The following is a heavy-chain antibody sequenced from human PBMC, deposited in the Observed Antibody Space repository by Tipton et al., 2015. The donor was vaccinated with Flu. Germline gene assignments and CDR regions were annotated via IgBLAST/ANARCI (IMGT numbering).Heavy chain of an antibody. D-gene: IGHD6-19*01. CDR3: ARDIRVAVAGDY. Sequence: SLRLSCAASGFTVSSNYMSWVRQAPGKGLEWVSVIYSGGSTYYADSVKGRFTISRDNSKNTLYLQMNSLRAEDTAVYYCARDIRVAVAGDYWGQGTLVTVSS. CDR2: IYSGGST. J-gene: IGHJ4*02. V-gene: IGHV3-66*01. CDR1: GFTVSSNY.